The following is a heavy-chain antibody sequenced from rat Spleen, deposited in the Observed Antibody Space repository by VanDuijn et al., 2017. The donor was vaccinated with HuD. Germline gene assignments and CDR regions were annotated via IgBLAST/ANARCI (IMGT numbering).Heavy chain of an antibody. Sequence: EVQLVESDGGLVQPGGSLKLSCAASGFTFSDYYMAWVRQAPTKGLEWVATINYDGSSTYYRDSVKGRFTVSRDNAKSTLYLQMDSLRSEDTATYYCAPHSSPGWFAYWGQGTLVTVSS. D-gene: IGHD1-2*01. J-gene: IGHJ3*01. V-gene: IGHV5-29*01. CDR3: APHSSPGWFAY. CDR1: GFTFSDYY. CDR2: INYDGSST.